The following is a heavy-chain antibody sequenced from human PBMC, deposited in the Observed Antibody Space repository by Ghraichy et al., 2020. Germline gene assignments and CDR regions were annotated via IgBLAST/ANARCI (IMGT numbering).Heavy chain of an antibody. CDR1: GFTFNNFG. CDR3: ATTPYGGADL. Sequence: GESLNISCAASGFTFNNFGMNWVRQAPGKGLEWVSFISSSSTYIYYLDSVKGRFTISRDNTKNSLYLQMNSLRPDDTAVYYCATTPYGGADLWGQGTLVTVSS. J-gene: IGHJ4*02. D-gene: IGHD4-23*01. CDR2: ISSSSTYI. V-gene: IGHV3-21*01.